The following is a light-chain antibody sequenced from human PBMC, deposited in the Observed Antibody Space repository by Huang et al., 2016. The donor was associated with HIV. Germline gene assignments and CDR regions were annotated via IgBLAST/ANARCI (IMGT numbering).Light chain of an antibody. CDR3: LQHNTYPWT. CDR1: QGISNY. Sequence: DIQMTQFPSVMSASVGDRVTITCRASQGISNYLAWFQQKPGKGPKRLIYAASNLQSGVPARFSGSGSETEFTLKISSLQAEDFATYYCLQHNTYPWTFGQGTKVEIK. V-gene: IGKV1-17*03. CDR2: AAS. J-gene: IGKJ1*01.